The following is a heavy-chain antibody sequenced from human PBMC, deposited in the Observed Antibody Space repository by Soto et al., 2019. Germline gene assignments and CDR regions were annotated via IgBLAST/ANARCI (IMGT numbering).Heavy chain of an antibody. J-gene: IGHJ4*02. CDR1: GFTVRSYG. D-gene: IGHD2-2*02. CDR2: ISYDGSNK. CDR3: AKDPYTSALDY. Sequence: LRLSCAASGFTVRSYGMHWVRQAPGKGLEWVAVISYDGSNKYYADSVKGRFTISRDNSKNTLYLQMNSLRAEDTAVYYCAKDPYTSALDYWGQGTLVTVSS. V-gene: IGHV3-30*18.